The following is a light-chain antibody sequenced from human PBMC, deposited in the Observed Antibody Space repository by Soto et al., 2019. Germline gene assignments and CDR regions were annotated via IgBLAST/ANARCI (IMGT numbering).Light chain of an antibody. CDR3: QQYNSYWT. Sequence: DIQMTQSPSTLSASVGDRVTIICRASQSISSWLAWYKQKPGKAPKLLIYKASSLESGAPSRFSGSGSGTEFTLTISSLQPDDFATYYCQQYNSYWTFGQGTKVEIK. CDR2: KAS. V-gene: IGKV1-5*03. CDR1: QSISSW. J-gene: IGKJ1*01.